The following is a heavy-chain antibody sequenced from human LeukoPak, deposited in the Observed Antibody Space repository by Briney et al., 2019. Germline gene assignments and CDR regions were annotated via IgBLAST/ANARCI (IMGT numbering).Heavy chain of an antibody. V-gene: IGHV1-8*01. Sequence: ASVKVSCRASGFIFTSYDINWVRQATGQGLEWMGWMSPNSGDTGYAQKFQDRVTMTRNTSISTAYMELSSLRTDDTAVYYCARGPPNWGYDYWGPGTLVTVSS. J-gene: IGHJ4*02. CDR1: GFIFTSYD. D-gene: IGHD7-27*01. CDR2: MSPNSGDT. CDR3: ARGPPNWGYDY.